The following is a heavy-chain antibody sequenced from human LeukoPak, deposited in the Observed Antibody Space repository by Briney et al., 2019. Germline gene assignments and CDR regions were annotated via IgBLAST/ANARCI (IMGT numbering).Heavy chain of an antibody. J-gene: IGHJ5*02. D-gene: IGHD4-17*01. CDR1: GYTFTGYY. V-gene: IGHV1-2*02. CDR2: INPNSGGT. Sequence: ASVKVSCKASGYTFTGYYMHWVRQAPGQGLEWMGWINPNSGGTNYAQKFQGRVTMTRDTSISTAYMELSRLRSDDTAVYYCARDRTTVTTSVFDPWGQGTLVTVSS. CDR3: ARDRTTVTTSVFDP.